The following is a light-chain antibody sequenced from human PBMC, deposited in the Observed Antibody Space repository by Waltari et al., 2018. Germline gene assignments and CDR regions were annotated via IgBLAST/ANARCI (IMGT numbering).Light chain of an antibody. CDR2: DIS. CDR1: QGVRGF. Sequence: ETVLTQSPVTLSVSPGERVALSCRASQGVRGFLAWYQQKPDQAPRLLVYDISTRATGIPARFSGSGSETEFTLTISGLQSEDFAVYYCQQYGSWPLTFGGGTKVDLK. J-gene: IGKJ4*01. V-gene: IGKV3-15*01. CDR3: QQYGSWPLT.